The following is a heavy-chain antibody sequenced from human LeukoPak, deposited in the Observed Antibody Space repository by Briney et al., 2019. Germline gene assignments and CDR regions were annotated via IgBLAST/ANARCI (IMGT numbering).Heavy chain of an antibody. J-gene: IGHJ5*02. CDR1: GGSISSYY. CDR3: ARAWGSSLIRPTEVWFDP. D-gene: IGHD6-13*01. V-gene: IGHV4-59*08. Sequence: SETLSLTCTVSGGSISSYYWSWIRQPPGKGLECLGYTYYSGSTNYNPSLESRVTISVDTSKNQFSLKLSSVTAADTAVYYCARAWGSSLIRPTEVWFDPWGQGTLVTVSS. CDR2: TYYSGST.